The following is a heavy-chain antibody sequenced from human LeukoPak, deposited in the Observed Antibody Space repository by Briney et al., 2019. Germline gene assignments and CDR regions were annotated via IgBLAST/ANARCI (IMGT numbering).Heavy chain of an antibody. J-gene: IGHJ4*02. CDR3: AKDPGYNSSWYSW. D-gene: IGHD6-13*01. V-gene: IGHV3-23*01. CDR1: GYTFSRYA. CDR2: ISGSGGST. Sequence: GGSLRLSCAASGYTFSRYAMCGVRQAPGKGLEWVSAISGSGGSTYYADSVKGRFTISRDNSKNTLYLQMNSLRAEDTAVYYCAKDPGYNSSWYSWWGQGTLVTVSS.